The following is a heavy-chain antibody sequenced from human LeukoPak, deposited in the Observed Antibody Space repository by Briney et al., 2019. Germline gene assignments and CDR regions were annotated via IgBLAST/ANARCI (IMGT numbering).Heavy chain of an antibody. V-gene: IGHV4-34*01. Sequence: SETLSLTCAVYGGSFSGYYWSWIRQPPGKGLEWIGEINHSGSTNYNPSLKSRVTISVDTSKNQFSLKLSSVTAVDTAVYYCARKPPNWYFDLWGRGTLVTVSS. CDR3: ARKPPNWYFDL. CDR1: GGSFSGYY. J-gene: IGHJ2*01. CDR2: INHSGST.